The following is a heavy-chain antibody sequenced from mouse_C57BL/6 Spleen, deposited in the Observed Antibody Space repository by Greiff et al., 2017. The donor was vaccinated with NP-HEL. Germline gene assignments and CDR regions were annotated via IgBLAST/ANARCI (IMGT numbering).Heavy chain of an antibody. CDR1: GYTFTSYW. D-gene: IGHD3-2*02. CDR2: IHPNSGST. CDR3: AREKAAQADY. V-gene: IGHV1-64*01. Sequence: VQLQQPGAELVKPGASVKLSCKASGYTFTSYWMHWVKQRPGQGLEWIGMIHPNSGSTNYNEKFKSKATLTVDKSSSTAYMQLSSLTSEDAAVYYCAREKAAQADYWGQGTTLTVSS. J-gene: IGHJ2*01.